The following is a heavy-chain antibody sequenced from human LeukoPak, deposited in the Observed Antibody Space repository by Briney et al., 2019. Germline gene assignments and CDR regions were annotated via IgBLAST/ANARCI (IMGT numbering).Heavy chain of an antibody. Sequence: PSETLSLTCAVSGGSISSSNWWSWVRQPPGKGLEWIGEIYHSGSTNYNPSLKSRVTISVDKSKNKFSLKLSSVTAADTAVYYCARGGYSSSWSPGYYYYGMDVWGQGTTVTVSS. CDR3: ARGGYSSSWSPGYYYYGMDV. CDR2: IYHSGST. J-gene: IGHJ6*02. V-gene: IGHV4-4*02. CDR1: GGSISSSNW. D-gene: IGHD6-13*01.